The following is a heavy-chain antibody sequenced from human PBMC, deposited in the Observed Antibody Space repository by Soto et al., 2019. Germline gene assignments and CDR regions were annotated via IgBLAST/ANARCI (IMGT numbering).Heavy chain of an antibody. CDR1: VGSITIYY. CDR2: IYYSGST. D-gene: IGHD3-3*01. Sequence: SETLSLTCTVSVGSITIYYWSWIRQPPGKGLEWIGYIYYSGSTNYNPSLKSRVTISVDTSKNQFSLKLSSVTAADTAVYYCASTYYDFWSGPTPIDYYYYYYMDVWGKGTTVT. J-gene: IGHJ6*03. V-gene: IGHV4-59*08. CDR3: ASTYYDFWSGPTPIDYYYYYYMDV.